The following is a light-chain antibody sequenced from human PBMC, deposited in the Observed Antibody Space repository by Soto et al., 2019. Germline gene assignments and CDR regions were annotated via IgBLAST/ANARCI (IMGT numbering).Light chain of an antibody. CDR1: SSNIGINY. J-gene: IGLJ7*01. CDR2: RNS. V-gene: IGLV1-47*01. Sequence: QSVLTQPPSASGNPGQTVTISCSGSSSNIGINYVYWYQQLPGTAPKLLIYRNSQRPSGIPDRFSGSKSGTSASLAISGLXXXDEADYYCAAWDDSLGSHAVFGGGTQLTVL. CDR3: AAWDDSLGSHAV.